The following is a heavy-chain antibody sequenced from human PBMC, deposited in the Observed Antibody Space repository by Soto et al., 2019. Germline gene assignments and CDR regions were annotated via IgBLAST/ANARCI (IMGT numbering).Heavy chain of an antibody. Sequence: PGGSLRLSCAASGFTFINAWMIFFRHAPGKGLEWVGRIKSKTDGGTTDYAAPVKGRFTISRDDSKNTLYLQMNSLKTEDTAVYYCTTVRWLPGFDYWGQGTLVTVSS. D-gene: IGHD5-12*01. J-gene: IGHJ4*02. CDR2: IKSKTDGGTT. V-gene: IGHV3-15*01. CDR1: GFTFINAW. CDR3: TTVRWLPGFDY.